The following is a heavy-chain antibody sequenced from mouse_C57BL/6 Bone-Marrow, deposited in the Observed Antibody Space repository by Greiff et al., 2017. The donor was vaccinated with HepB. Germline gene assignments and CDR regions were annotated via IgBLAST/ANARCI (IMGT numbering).Heavy chain of an antibody. D-gene: IGHD2-3*01. CDR3: ARSSIYDGPYYYAMDY. CDR2: INPNYGTT. J-gene: IGHJ4*01. CDR1: GYSFTDYN. V-gene: IGHV1-39*01. Sequence: EVKLQESGPELVKPGASVKISCKASGYSFTDYNMNWVKQSNGKSLEWIGVINPNYGTTSYNQKFKGKATLTVDQSSSTAYMLNSLTSEDSAVYYCARSSIYDGPYYYAMDYWGQGTSVTVSS.